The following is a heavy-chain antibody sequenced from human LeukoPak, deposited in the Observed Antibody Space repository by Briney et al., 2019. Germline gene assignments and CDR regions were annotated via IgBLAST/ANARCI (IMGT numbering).Heavy chain of an antibody. V-gene: IGHV4-59*08. Sequence: SEILSLTCTVSGGSIRGYFWSWIRQPPGKGLEWIGHIYSSGSTTHTPSLQGRVTISLDTSKNQFSLKLSSVTAADTAVYYCARHYDSGSYPLDFWGQGSLVTVSS. CDR3: ARHYDSGSYPLDF. CDR2: IYSSGST. CDR1: GGSIRGYF. D-gene: IGHD3-10*01. J-gene: IGHJ4*02.